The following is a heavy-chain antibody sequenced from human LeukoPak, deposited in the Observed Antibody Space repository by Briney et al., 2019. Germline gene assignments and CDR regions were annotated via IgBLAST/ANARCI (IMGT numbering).Heavy chain of an antibody. D-gene: IGHD2-2*01. V-gene: IGHV3-21*01. J-gene: IGHJ4*02. CDR3: ARGGDCGTTGCYYFDF. CDR2: VSTTGYYI. CDR1: GFTFSGYS. Sequence: GGSLRLSCAASGFTFSGYSMNWVRQAPGKGLEWVSSVSTTGYYIYYADSVKGRFSISRDNAKNSLYLQMNSLRAEDTAVYYCARGGDCGTTGCYYFDFWGQGTRVTVSS.